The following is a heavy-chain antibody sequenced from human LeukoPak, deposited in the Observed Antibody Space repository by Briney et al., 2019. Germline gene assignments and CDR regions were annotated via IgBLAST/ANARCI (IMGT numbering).Heavy chain of an antibody. V-gene: IGHV1-46*01. J-gene: IGHJ6*03. CDR3: ARDGGIVVVPAAIPYYMDV. Sequence: ASVKVSCKASGYTFTSYYMHWVRQAPGQGLEWMGIINPSGGSTSYAQKFQGRVTMTRDTSTSTVYMELSSLRSEDTAVYYCARDGGIVVVPAAIPYYMDVWGKGTTVTVSS. CDR2: INPSGGST. D-gene: IGHD2-2*02. CDR1: GYTFTSYY.